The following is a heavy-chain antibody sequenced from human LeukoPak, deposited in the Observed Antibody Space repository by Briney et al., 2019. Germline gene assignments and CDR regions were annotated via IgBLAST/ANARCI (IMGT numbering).Heavy chain of an antibody. CDR1: GFTFSTYG. CDR2: NSGGSS. J-gene: IGHJ4*02. CDR3: AKDLGNSGWYIDY. D-gene: IGHD6-19*01. V-gene: IGHV3-23*01. Sequence: PGGSLRLSCAASGFTFSTYGVYWVRQAPGKGLEWVSSNSGGSSYYADSVKGRFTISRDNSKNTLYLQMNSLRAEDTAVYYCAKDLGNSGWYIDYWGQGTLVTVSS.